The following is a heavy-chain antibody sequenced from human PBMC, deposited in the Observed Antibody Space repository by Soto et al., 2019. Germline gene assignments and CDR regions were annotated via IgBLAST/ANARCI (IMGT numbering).Heavy chain of an antibody. CDR3: ARAGAGYCSSTSCYGKRGWFDP. CDR2: INHSGST. V-gene: IGHV4-34*01. J-gene: IGHJ5*02. CDR1: GGSFSGYY. Sequence: SETLSLTCAVYGGSFSGYYWSWIRQPPGKGLEWIGEINHSGSTNYNPSLKSRVTISVDTSKNQFSLKLSSVTAADTAVYYCARAGAGYCSSTSCYGKRGWFDPWGQGTLVTVSS. D-gene: IGHD2-2*01.